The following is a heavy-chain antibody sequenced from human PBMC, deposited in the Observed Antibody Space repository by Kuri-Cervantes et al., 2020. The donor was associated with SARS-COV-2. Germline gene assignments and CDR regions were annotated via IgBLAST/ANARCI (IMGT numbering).Heavy chain of an antibody. V-gene: IGHV3-7*05. CDR2: IKQDGSEK. CDR3: ATGVRGYSYGPDY. J-gene: IGHJ4*02. Sequence: LSLTCAASGFTFSSYSMNWVRQAPGKGLEWVANIKQDGSEKYYVDSVKGRFTISRDNAKNSLYLQMNSLRAEDTAVYYCATGVRGYSYGPDYWGQGTLVTVSS. D-gene: IGHD5-18*01. CDR1: GFTFSSYS.